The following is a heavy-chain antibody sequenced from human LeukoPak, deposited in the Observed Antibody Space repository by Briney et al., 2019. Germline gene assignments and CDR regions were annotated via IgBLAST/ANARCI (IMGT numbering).Heavy chain of an antibody. D-gene: IGHD6-19*01. CDR3: AKATGMAVALTLFDY. J-gene: IGHJ4*02. V-gene: IGHV3-30*18. Sequence: GGSLRLSCAASGFTFSSYGMHWVRQAPGKGLEWVAVISYDGSNKYYADSVKGRFTISRDNSKNTLYLQMNSLRAEDTAVYYCAKATGMAVALTLFDYWSQGTLVTVSS. CDR1: GFTFSSYG. CDR2: ISYDGSNK.